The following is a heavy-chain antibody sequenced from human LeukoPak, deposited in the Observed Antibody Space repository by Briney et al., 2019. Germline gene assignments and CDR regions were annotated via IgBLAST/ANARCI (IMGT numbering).Heavy chain of an antibody. D-gene: IGHD6-13*01. CDR2: IIPIFGTA. Sequence: GASVKVSCKASGYTFTGYYMHWVRQAPGQGLEWMGGIIPIFGTANYAQKFQGRVTIPADESTSTAYMELSSMRSEDTAVYYCARAGSSWYRSNYYYYYMDVWGKGTTVTISS. CDR1: GYTFTGYY. V-gene: IGHV1-69*13. J-gene: IGHJ6*03. CDR3: ARAGSSWYRSNYYYYYMDV.